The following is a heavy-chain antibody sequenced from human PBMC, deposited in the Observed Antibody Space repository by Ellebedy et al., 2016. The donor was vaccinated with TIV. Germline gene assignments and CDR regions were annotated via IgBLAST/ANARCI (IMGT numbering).Heavy chain of an antibody. V-gene: IGHV1-2*02. CDR1: GYTFTGYY. D-gene: IGHD2-2*01. CDR2: INPNSGGT. CDR3: ARDPCTSTSCPWSDP. Sequence: ASVKVSCKASGYTFTGYYMHWVRQAPGQGLEWMGWINPNSGGTNYAQKFQGRVTMTRDTSISTAYMELGRLRSDDTAVYYCARDPCTSTSCPWSDPWGQGTLVTVSS. J-gene: IGHJ5*02.